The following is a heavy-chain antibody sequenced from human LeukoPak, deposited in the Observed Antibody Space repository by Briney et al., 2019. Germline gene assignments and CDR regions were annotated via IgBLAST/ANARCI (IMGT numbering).Heavy chain of an antibody. CDR2: ISSSSTIK. CDR3: AKDLGVYDVVVPAAPTTFDY. CDR1: GFNVSKYS. Sequence: TGGSLRLPCAASGFNVSKYSMNWVRQAPGKGLEWISHISSSSTIKYYADSVKGRFTISRDNAKNSLYLQMNSLRAEDTAVYYCAKDLGVYDVVVPAAPTTFDYWGQGTLVTVSS. V-gene: IGHV3-48*04. D-gene: IGHD2-2*01. J-gene: IGHJ4*02.